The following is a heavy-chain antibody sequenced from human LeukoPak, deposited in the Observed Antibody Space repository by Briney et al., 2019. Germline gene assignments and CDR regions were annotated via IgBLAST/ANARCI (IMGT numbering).Heavy chain of an antibody. D-gene: IGHD5-12*01. CDR3: TRDSSGYDWFYDY. J-gene: IGHJ4*02. V-gene: IGHV4-59*12. CDR2: IYYSGTT. CDR1: GGSINSYY. Sequence: SETPSLTCTVSGGSINSYYWTWIRQPPGKGLEWIGYIYYSGTTNYNPSLKSRVTMSVDTSRNQFSLMLTSVTAADTAVYFCTRDSSGYDWFYDYWGQGTLVTVSS.